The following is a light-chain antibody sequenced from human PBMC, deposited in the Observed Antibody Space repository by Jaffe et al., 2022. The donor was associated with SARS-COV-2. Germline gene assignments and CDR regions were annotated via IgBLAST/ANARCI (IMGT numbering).Light chain of an antibody. J-gene: IGKJ5*01. CDR1: QSLRTN. CDR3: QQYDDWPPVT. CDR2: GAS. V-gene: IGKV3-15*01. Sequence: EIVMTQSPATLSVSLGERATLSCRASQSLRTNLAWFQQKPGQAPRLLIYGASTRATGIPARFSGSGSGTEFSLTISSLQSEDFAVYYCQQYDDWPPVTFGQGTRLEIK.